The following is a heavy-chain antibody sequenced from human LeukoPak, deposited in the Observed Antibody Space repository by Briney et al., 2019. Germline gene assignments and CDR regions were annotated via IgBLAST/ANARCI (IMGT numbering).Heavy chain of an antibody. Sequence: PSETLSLTCAVYGGSFSGYYWSWIRQPPGKGLESIGEINHSGSTNYNPSLKSRVTISVDTSKNQFSLKLSSVTAADTAVYYCARGSSLRYFDWLLQAPDYWGQGTLVTVSS. D-gene: IGHD3-9*01. J-gene: IGHJ4*02. CDR1: GGSFSGYY. CDR3: ARGSSLRYFDWLLQAPDY. V-gene: IGHV4-34*01. CDR2: INHSGST.